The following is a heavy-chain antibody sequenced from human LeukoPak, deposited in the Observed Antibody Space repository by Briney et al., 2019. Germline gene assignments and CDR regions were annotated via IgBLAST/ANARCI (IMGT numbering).Heavy chain of an antibody. Sequence: SETLSLTCAVSDYSISSAYYWGWIRQPPGKGLEWIGSIYHSGSTDYNPSLKSRVTISVDTSKNPFSLKLRTVTAADTAVYYCARDQAYCGSDCYFDFWGQGTLVTVSS. J-gene: IGHJ4*02. CDR2: IYHSGST. CDR3: ARDQAYCGSDCYFDF. V-gene: IGHV4-38-2*02. D-gene: IGHD2-21*02. CDR1: DYSISSAYY.